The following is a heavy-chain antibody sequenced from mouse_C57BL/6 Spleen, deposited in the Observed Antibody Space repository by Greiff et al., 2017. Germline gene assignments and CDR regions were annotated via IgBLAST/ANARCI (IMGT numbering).Heavy chain of an antibody. V-gene: IGHV5-17*01. J-gene: IGHJ4*01. CDR1: GFTFSDYG. D-gene: IGHD1-1*01. CDR3: ARAGGSSPYYAMED. CDR2: ISSGSSTI. Sequence: DVQLVESGGGLVKPGGSLKLSCAASGFTFSDYGMHWVRQAPEKGLEWVAYISSGSSTIYYADTVKGRFTISADNAKNTLFLQMNSLRSEDTAMYYCARAGGSSPYYAMEDWGQGTSVTVSS.